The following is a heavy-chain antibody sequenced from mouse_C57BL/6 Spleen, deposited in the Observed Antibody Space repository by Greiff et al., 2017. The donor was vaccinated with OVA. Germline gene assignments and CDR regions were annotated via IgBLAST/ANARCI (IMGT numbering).Heavy chain of an antibody. D-gene: IGHD1-1*01. CDR1: GYTFTSYW. Sequence: VQLQQPGAELVKPGASVKMSCKASGYTFTSYWITWVKQRPGQGLEWIGDIYPGSGSTNYNEKFKSKATLTVDTSSSTAYMQLSSLTSEDSAVYYCARRGHYGRPIYYAMDYWGQGTSVTVSS. CDR2: IYPGSGST. V-gene: IGHV1-55*01. J-gene: IGHJ4*01. CDR3: ARRGHYGRPIYYAMDY.